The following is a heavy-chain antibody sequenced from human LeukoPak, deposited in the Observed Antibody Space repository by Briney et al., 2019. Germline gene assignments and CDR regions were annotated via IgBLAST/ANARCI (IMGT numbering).Heavy chain of an antibody. D-gene: IGHD4-17*01. CDR2: ISYDGSNK. V-gene: IGHV3-30-3*02. CDR3: ANEPPGAGMDV. CDR1: GFTFSSYA. Sequence: QSGGSLRLSCAASGFTFSSYAMHWVRQAPGKGLEWVAVISYDGSNKYYADSVKGRFTISRDNSKNTLYLQMNSLRAEDTAVYYCANEPPGAGMDVRGQGTTVTVSS. J-gene: IGHJ6*02.